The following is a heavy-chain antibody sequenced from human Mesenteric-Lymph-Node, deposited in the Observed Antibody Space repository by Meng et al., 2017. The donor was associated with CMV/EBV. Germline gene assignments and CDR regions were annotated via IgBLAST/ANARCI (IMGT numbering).Heavy chain of an antibody. V-gene: IGHV1-2*02. CDR3: AREYSGSYSDYFDY. Sequence: ASVKVSCKASGYTFTDYFMHWVRQAPGQGLEWMGWISPKSGGTDYAEKFQGRVTLTRDTSIDTAYMELRRLRSDDTAVYYCAREYSGSYSDYFDYWGQGTLVTVSS. D-gene: IGHD1-26*01. CDR2: ISPKSGGT. J-gene: IGHJ4*02. CDR1: GYTFTDYF.